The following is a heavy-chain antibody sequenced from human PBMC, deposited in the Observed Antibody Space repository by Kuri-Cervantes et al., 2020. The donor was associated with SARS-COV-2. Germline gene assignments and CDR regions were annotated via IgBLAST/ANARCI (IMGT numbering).Heavy chain of an antibody. J-gene: IGHJ4*02. CDR3: ARDGGFWSGYSEGYCSGGSCYPGD. Sequence: GGSLRLSCAASGFTFSSYWMSWVRQAPGKGLEWVANIKQDGSEKYYVDSVKGRFTISRDNAKNSLYLQMNSLRAEDTAVYYCARDGGFWSGYSEGYCSGGSCYPGDWGQGTLVTVSS. D-gene: IGHD2-15*01. CDR1: GFTFSSYW. V-gene: IGHV3-7*03. CDR2: IKQDGSEK.